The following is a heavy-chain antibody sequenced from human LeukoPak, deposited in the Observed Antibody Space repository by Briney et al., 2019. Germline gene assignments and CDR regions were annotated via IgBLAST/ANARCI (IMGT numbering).Heavy chain of an antibody. V-gene: IGHV1-69*11. CDR2: IIPILGTA. Sequence: ASVKVSCKASGGTFSSYAISWVRQAPGQRLEWMGRIIPILGTANYAQKFQGRVTITTDESTSTAYMELSSLRSEDTAVYYCASRPYYYDSSGLDPADAFDIWGQGTMVTVSS. J-gene: IGHJ3*02. CDR1: GGTFSSYA. CDR3: ASRPYYYDSSGLDPADAFDI. D-gene: IGHD3-22*01.